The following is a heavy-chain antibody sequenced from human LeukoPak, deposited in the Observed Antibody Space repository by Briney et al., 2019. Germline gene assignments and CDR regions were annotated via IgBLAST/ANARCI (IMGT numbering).Heavy chain of an antibody. D-gene: IGHD3-9*01. CDR2: INHSGST. J-gene: IGHJ5*02. V-gene: IGHV4-34*01. Sequence: SETLSLTCAVYGESFSGYYWSWIRQPPGKGLEWIGEINHSGSTNYNPSLKSRVTISVDTSKNQFSLKLSSVTAADTAVYYCGRGNGLRYFDWLLRGIAVAGTCWFDPWGQGTLVTVSS. CDR1: GESFSGYY. CDR3: GRGNGLRYFDWLLRGIAVAGTCWFDP.